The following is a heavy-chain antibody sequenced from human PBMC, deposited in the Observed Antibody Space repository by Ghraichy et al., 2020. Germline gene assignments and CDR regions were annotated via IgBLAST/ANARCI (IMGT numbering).Heavy chain of an antibody. D-gene: IGHD3-10*01. CDR2: IKQDGSEK. Sequence: GALRLSCAASGLSFSRYWMSWVRQAPGKGLEWVANIKQDGSEKYYVDSVKGRFTVSRDNAKNSLYLQMNSLRAEDTAVYYCARDRGNGYHGYWGQGTLVTVSS. CDR3: ARDRGNGYHGY. CDR1: GLSFSRYW. V-gene: IGHV3-7*01. J-gene: IGHJ4*02.